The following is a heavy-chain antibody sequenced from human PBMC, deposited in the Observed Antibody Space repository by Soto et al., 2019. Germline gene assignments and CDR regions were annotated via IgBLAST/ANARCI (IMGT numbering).Heavy chain of an antibody. V-gene: IGHV3-23*01. Sequence: GSLRLSCAASGFTFSSYAMSWVRQAPGKGLEWVSAISGSGGSTYYADSVKGRFTISRDNSKNTLYLQMNSLRAEDTAVYYCAKIWLLVDAFDIWGQGTMVTVSS. CDR2: ISGSGGST. J-gene: IGHJ3*02. D-gene: IGHD1-26*01. CDR1: GFTFSSYA. CDR3: AKIWLLVDAFDI.